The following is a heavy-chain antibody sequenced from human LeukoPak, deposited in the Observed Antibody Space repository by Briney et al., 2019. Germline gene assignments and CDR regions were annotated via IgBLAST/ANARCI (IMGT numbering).Heavy chain of an antibody. Sequence: SETLSLTCAVSGGSISSGGYSWSWIRQPPGKGLEWIGYIYHSGSTYYNPSLKSRVTISVDRSKNQFSLKLSSVTAADTAVYYCARDRFPLWHGMDVWGQGTMVTVSS. CDR2: IYHSGST. CDR3: ARDRFPLWHGMDV. CDR1: GGSISSGGYS. V-gene: IGHV4-30-2*01. D-gene: IGHD2-21*01. J-gene: IGHJ6*02.